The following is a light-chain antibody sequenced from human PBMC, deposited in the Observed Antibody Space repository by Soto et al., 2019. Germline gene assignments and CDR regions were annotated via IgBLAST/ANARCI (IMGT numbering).Light chain of an antibody. CDR1: QSVSSN. V-gene: IGKV3-15*01. Sequence: EIVMTQSPATLSVSPGERATLSCRASQSVSSNLAGYQQKPGQAPRLLIYGASTRATGIPARFSGSGSGTEFTLTISSLQSEDFALYYCQQYNNWPRAFGQGTKVEI. J-gene: IGKJ1*01. CDR2: GAS. CDR3: QQYNNWPRA.